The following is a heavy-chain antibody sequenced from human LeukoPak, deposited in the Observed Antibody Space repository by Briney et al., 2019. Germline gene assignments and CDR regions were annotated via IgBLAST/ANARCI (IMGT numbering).Heavy chain of an antibody. CDR2: INPNSGGT. V-gene: IGHV1-2*04. J-gene: IGHJ4*02. Sequence: ASVKVSCKASGGTFSSYAISWVRQAPGQGLEWMGWINPNSGGTNYAQKFQGWVTMTRDTSISTAYMELSRLRSDDTAVYYCARDAKLRYCSGGSCYGGEFDYWGQGTPVTVSS. CDR1: GGTFSSYA. D-gene: IGHD2-15*01. CDR3: ARDAKLRYCSGGSCYGGEFDY.